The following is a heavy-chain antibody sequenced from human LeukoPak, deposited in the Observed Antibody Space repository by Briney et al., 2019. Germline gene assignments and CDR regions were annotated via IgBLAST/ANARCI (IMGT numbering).Heavy chain of an antibody. CDR1: GFTFSTYA. V-gene: IGHV4-30-2*01. J-gene: IGHJ4*02. CDR2: IYHSGST. CDR3: ARATPSLDY. D-gene: IGHD5-12*01. Sequence: LRLSCAASGFTFSTYAMSWVRQPPGKGLEWIGYIYHSGSTYYNPSLKSRVTISVDRSKNQFSLKLSSVTAADTAVYYCARATPSLDYWGQGTLVTVSS.